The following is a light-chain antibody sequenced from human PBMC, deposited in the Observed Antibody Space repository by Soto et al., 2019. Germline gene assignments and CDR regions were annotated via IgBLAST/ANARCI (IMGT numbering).Light chain of an antibody. CDR1: QSVSSY. CDR3: QQRSNWPPIT. J-gene: IGKJ5*01. Sequence: EIVLTQSLATLSLSPGERATLSCRASQSVSSYLAWYQQKPGQAPRLLIYDASNRATGIPARFSGSGSGTAFTLTISSLEPEDFAVYYCQQRSNWPPITFGQGTRLEIK. V-gene: IGKV3-11*01. CDR2: DAS.